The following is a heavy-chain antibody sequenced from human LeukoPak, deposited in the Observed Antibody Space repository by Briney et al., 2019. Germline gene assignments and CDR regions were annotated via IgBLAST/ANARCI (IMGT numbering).Heavy chain of an antibody. D-gene: IGHD3-3*01. CDR1: SFTFGDFY. J-gene: IGHJ6*03. Sequence: GGSLRHSCAGSSFTFGDFYMSWIRQAPGKGLEWVSYINSDGTTTYYANSVRGRFTISRDNAKNSLYLRMDSLRVEDTAVYYCARPGVLRFLEKLSHSYYMDVWGNGTSVVVSS. CDR3: ARPGVLRFLEKLSHSYYMDV. V-gene: IGHV3-11*01. CDR2: INSDGTTT.